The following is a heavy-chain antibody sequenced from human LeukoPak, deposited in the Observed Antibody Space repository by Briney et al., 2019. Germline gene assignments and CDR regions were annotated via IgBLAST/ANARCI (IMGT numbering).Heavy chain of an antibody. D-gene: IGHD4-17*01. Sequence: GGSLRLSCAASGLTFSSDWMHWVRQVPGKGLVWVSRINSDASTINYADSVKGRFTISRDNAKNTLYLQMNNLRAEDTAVYYCARGRYYFEYWGQGTLVTVSS. CDR1: GLTFSSDW. CDR3: ARGRYYFEY. CDR2: INSDASTI. V-gene: IGHV3-74*01. J-gene: IGHJ4*02.